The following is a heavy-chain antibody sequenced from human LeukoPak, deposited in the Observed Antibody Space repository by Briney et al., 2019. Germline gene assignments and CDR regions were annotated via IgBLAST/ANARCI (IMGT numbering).Heavy chain of an antibody. CDR3: ARDRLPITMVRGVTIDY. CDR1: GLTFSTFA. J-gene: IGHJ4*02. CDR2: ISFDGSIK. V-gene: IGHV3-30*04. Sequence: GSLRLSCAASGLTFSTFAMHWVRQAPGKGLGWVAVISFDGSIKYYADSVKGRFTISRDNSKNTLYLQMNSLRAEDTAVYYCARDRLPITMVRGVTIDYWGQGTLVTVAS. D-gene: IGHD3-10*01.